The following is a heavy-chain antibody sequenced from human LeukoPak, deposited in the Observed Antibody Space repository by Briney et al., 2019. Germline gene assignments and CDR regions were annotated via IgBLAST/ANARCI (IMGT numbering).Heavy chain of an antibody. Sequence: PGGSLRLSCAASGFTFSSYAMSWVRQAPGKGLEWVSAISGSGGSTYYADSVKGRFTISRDNAKNSLYLQMNSLRAEDTAVYYCAKDHLRYYDILTGFFDYWGQGTLVTVSS. CDR2: ISGSGGST. CDR1: GFTFSSYA. V-gene: IGHV3-23*01. D-gene: IGHD3-9*01. J-gene: IGHJ4*02. CDR3: AKDHLRYYDILTGFFDY.